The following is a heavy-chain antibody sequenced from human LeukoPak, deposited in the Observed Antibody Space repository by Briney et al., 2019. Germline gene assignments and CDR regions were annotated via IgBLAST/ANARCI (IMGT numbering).Heavy chain of an antibody. D-gene: IGHD2-2*01. CDR3: AREGIVVVPAGHFDY. J-gene: IGHJ4*02. V-gene: IGHV3-30*04. CDR1: GFTFSSYA. Sequence: GRSLRLSCAASGFTFSSYAMHWVRQAPGKGLEWVAVISYDGSNKYYADSVKGRFTISRDNSKNTLYLRMNSLRAEDTAVYYCAREGIVVVPAGHFDYWGQGTLVTVSS. CDR2: ISYDGSNK.